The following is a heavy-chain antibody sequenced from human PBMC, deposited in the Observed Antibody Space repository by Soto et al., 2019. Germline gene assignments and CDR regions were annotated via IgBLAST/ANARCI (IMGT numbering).Heavy chain of an antibody. D-gene: IGHD6-13*01. CDR3: ARRAGPDFYYMDV. CDR2: ISSNGVGT. V-gene: IGHV3-64*01. Sequence: GGSLRLSCAASGFTLSGYAMDWVRQAPGKGLGYVSGISSNGVGTYYANSVQGRFTISRDNSKNTVYLQMGSLRPEDMAVYYCARRAGPDFYYMDVWGKGTTVTVSS. CDR1: GFTLSGYA. J-gene: IGHJ6*03.